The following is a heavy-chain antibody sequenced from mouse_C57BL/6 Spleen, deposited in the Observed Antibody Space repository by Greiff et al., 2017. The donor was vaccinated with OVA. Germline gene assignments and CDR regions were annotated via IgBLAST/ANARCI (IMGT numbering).Heavy chain of an antibody. D-gene: IGHD4-1*01. CDR1: GFTFSSYA. V-gene: IGHV5-9-1*02. CDR2: LSSGGAYI. CDR3: TRDQRTGTGFDY. Sequence: EVKLMESGEGLVKPGGSLKHSCAASGFTFSSYAMSWVRQTPEKRLAWVAYLSSGGAYIYYADPVTGRFTISRDNARNTLYLQMSSLKSEDTAMYYCTRDQRTGTGFDYWGQGTTLTVSS. J-gene: IGHJ2*01.